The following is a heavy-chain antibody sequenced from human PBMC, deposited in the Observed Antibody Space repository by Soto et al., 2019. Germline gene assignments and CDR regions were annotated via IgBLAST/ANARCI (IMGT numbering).Heavy chain of an antibody. J-gene: IGHJ6*02. Sequence: PSETLSLTCTVSGGSISSYYWSWIRQTPGKGLEWVGYVYFSGSTNYNPSLKSRVLISIDTSKKQFSLKLTSVTAADTAVYYCARYSSNWFQTEGMDVWGQGTTVTVSS. V-gene: IGHV4-59*12. CDR2: VYFSGST. CDR1: GGSISSYY. D-gene: IGHD6-13*01. CDR3: ARYSSNWFQTEGMDV.